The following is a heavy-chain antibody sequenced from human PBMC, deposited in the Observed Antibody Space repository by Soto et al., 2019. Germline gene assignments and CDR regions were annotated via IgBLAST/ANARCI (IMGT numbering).Heavy chain of an antibody. CDR1: GYSFTGHY. J-gene: IGHJ4*02. CDR3: ARGKAAVPRAFDY. CDR2: INPKSGNT. D-gene: IGHD6-13*01. Sequence: ASVKVSCKASGYSFTGHYMHWVRQAPGQGLEWMGWINPKSGNTKYAQKFQGWVTMTRDTSISTAYMELSRLKSDDTAEYYCARGKAAVPRAFDYWGRGTLVTVSS. V-gene: IGHV1-2*04.